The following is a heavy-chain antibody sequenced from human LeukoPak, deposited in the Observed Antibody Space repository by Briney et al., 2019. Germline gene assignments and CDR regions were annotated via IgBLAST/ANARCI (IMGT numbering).Heavy chain of an antibody. D-gene: IGHD3-10*01. J-gene: IGHJ4*02. Sequence: GGSLRLSCAASGFTFSSYAMSWVRQAPGKGLEWVSAISGSGGSIYYADSVKGRFTISRDNSKNTLYLQMNSLRAEDTAVYYCAKRIYGSGSHFDYWGQGTLVTVSS. CDR2: ISGSGGSI. V-gene: IGHV3-23*01. CDR1: GFTFSSYA. CDR3: AKRIYGSGSHFDY.